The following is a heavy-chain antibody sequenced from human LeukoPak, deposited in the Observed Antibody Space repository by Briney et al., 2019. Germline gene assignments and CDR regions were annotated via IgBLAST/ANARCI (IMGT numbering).Heavy chain of an antibody. CDR2: IYTSGST. D-gene: IGHD3-16*01. J-gene: IGHJ3*02. V-gene: IGHV4-61*02. CDR1: GGSISSGSYY. Sequence: SETLSLTCTVSGGSISSGSYYWSWIRQPAGKGLEWIGRIYTSGSTSYNPSLKSRVTISVDTSKNQFSLKLSSVTAADTAVYYCARRYVGAYAFDIWGQGTMVTVSS. CDR3: ARRYVGAYAFDI.